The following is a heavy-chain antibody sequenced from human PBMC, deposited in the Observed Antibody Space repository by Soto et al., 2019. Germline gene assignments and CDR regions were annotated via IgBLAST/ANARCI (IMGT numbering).Heavy chain of an antibody. CDR2: ISSSGSTI. CDR1: GFTFSDYY. CDR3: ARDASAMITFGGVTGVGSSGSGASYYFDY. D-gene: IGHD3-16*01. Sequence: GGSLRLSCAASGFTFSDYYMSWIRQAPGKGLEWVSYISSSGSTIYYADSVKGRFTISRDNAKNSLYLQMNRLRAEDTAVYYCARDASAMITFGGVTGVGSSGSGASYYFDYWGQGTLVTVSS. J-gene: IGHJ4*02. V-gene: IGHV3-11*01.